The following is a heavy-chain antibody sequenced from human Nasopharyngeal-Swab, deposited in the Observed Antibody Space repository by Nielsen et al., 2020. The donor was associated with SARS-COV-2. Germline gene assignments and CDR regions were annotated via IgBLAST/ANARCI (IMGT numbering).Heavy chain of an antibody. CDR3: ARDFGLRGGMDV. Sequence: SETLSLTCTVSGGSISSSSYYWGWIRQPPGKGLEWIGSIYYSGSTYYNPSLKSRVTISVDTSKNQFSLKLSSVTAADPAVYYCARDFGLRGGMDVWGQGTTVTVSS. V-gene: IGHV4-39*07. CDR2: IYYSGST. D-gene: IGHD3/OR15-3a*01. CDR1: GGSISSSSYY. J-gene: IGHJ6*02.